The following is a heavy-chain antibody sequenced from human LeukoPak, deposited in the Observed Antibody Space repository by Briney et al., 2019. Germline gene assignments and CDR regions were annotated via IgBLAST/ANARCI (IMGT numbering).Heavy chain of an antibody. CDR1: GYTFTSYG. D-gene: IGHD2-15*01. CDR3: ARIPSCKSSGGSCYVQVHWFDP. CDR2: ISAYNGNT. Sequence: ASVKVSCKASGYTFTSYGISRVRQAPGQGLEWMGWISAYNGNTNYAQKLQGRVTMTTDTSTSTAYMELRSLRSDDTAVYYCARIPSCKSSGGSCYVQVHWFDPWGQGTLVTVSS. V-gene: IGHV1-18*01. J-gene: IGHJ5*02.